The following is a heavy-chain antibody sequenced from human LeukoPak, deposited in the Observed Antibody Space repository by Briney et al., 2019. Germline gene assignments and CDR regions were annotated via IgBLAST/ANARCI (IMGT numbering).Heavy chain of an antibody. V-gene: IGHV3-13*01. CDR2: IGTAGDT. CDR3: ARAPRGGSSWYGQSVYYFDY. D-gene: IGHD6-13*01. Sequence: GGSLRLSCAASGFTFSSYDMHWVGQATGKGLEWVSAIGTAGDTYYPGSVKGRFTISRENAKNSLYLQMNSLRAGDTAVYYCARAPRGGSSWYGQSVYYFDYWGQGTLVTVSS. J-gene: IGHJ4*02. CDR1: GFTFSSYD.